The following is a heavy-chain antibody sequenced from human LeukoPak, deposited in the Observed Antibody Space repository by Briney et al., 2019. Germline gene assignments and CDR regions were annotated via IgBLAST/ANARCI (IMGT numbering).Heavy chain of an antibody. CDR2: INPNSGGT. J-gene: IGHJ6*03. D-gene: IGHD3-22*01. V-gene: IGHV1-2*02. CDR3: ARLTMIGYYMDV. Sequence: ASVKVSCKASGYTFTGYYMHWVRQAPGQGLEWMGWINPNSGGTNYAQKFQGRVTMTRDTSISTAYMELSRLRSDDTAVYYCARLTMIGYYMDVWGKGTTVTVSS. CDR1: GYTFTGYY.